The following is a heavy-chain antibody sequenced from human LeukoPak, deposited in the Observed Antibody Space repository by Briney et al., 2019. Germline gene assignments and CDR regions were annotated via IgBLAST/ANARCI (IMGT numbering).Heavy chain of an antibody. D-gene: IGHD2/OR15-2a*01. V-gene: IGHV4-39*01. CDR3: ARRLSTRSYYLDD. Sequence: SETLSLTCTVSGGSISISSDYWGWIRQPPGKGLEWIGDIYYSGTTNYNPSLKSRVAMSVDTSKNQFSLKLNSATAADTAVYYCARRLSTRSYYLDDWGQGTLVTVSS. CDR1: GGSISISSDY. J-gene: IGHJ4*02. CDR2: IYYSGTT.